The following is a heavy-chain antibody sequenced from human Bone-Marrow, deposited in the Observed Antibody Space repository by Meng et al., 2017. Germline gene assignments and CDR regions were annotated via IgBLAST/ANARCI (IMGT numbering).Heavy chain of an antibody. J-gene: IGHJ4*02. CDR2: ISGSGGST. CDR1: GFTFINYW. D-gene: IGHD3-9*01. Sequence: GGSLRLSCAASGFTFINYWMHWFRQAPGKGLEWVSAISGSGGSTYYADSVKGRFTISRDNSKNTLYLQMNSLRAEDTAVYYCAKSAVLRYFDWSFYFDYWGQGTLVTVSS. CDR3: AKSAVLRYFDWSFYFDY. V-gene: IGHV3-23*01.